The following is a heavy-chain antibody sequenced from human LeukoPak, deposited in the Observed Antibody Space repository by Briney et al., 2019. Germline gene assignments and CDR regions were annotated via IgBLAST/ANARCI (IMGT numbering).Heavy chain of an antibody. CDR3: AKGSGEFVDYFDY. D-gene: IGHD3-10*01. J-gene: IGHJ4*02. V-gene: IGHV3-23*01. CDR2: ISGSGGST. Sequence: GGSLRLSCAASGFTFSSYAMSWVRQAPGKGLEWVSAISGSGGSTSYAPSVQGRFTISRDNSKTTLYLQMNSLRADDTAVYYCAKGSGEFVDYFDYWGQGTLVTVSS. CDR1: GFTFSSYA.